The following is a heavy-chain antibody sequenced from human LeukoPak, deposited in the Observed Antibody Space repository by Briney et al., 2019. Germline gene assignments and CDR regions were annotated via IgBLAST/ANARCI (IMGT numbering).Heavy chain of an antibody. Sequence: SETLSLTCTVSGGSISNDYWSWIRQPPGKGLEWIGYIYYTVSTNHNPSLTSRVNISVDTSKNQFSLNLTSVTAADTAVYYGASSGSIAVARFDYWGQGTLVTVSS. CDR1: GGSISNDY. J-gene: IGHJ4*02. D-gene: IGHD6-6*01. CDR3: ASSGSIAVARFDY. CDR2: IYYTVST. V-gene: IGHV4-59*01.